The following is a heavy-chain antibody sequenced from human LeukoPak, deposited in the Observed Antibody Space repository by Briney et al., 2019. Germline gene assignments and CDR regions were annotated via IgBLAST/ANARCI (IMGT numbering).Heavy chain of an antibody. Sequence: SETLSLTCTVSGGSISSYYWSWIRQPPGKGLEWIGYIYYSGSTNYNPSLKSQVTISVDTSKNQFSLKLSSVTAADTAVYYCAGVTLIAAAGGWFDPWGQGTLVTVSS. CDR3: AGVTLIAAAGGWFDP. V-gene: IGHV4-59*01. CDR1: GGSISSYY. CDR2: IYYSGST. D-gene: IGHD6-13*01. J-gene: IGHJ5*02.